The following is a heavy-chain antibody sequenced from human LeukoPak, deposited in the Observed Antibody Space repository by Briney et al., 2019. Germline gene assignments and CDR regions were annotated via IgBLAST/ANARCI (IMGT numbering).Heavy chain of an antibody. CDR3: VRGMAVAGIYLY. CDR1: GYTFSNYG. Sequence: ASVKVSCKTSGYTFSNYGISWVRQAPGQGLEWMGWIGRDGDDRKYAAKVQGRVTMTKDTSTSTAYMELRSLTSDDTAVYYCVRGMAVAGIYLYWGQGTLVTVSS. J-gene: IGHJ4*01. D-gene: IGHD6-19*01. V-gene: IGHV1-18*01. CDR2: IGRDGDDR.